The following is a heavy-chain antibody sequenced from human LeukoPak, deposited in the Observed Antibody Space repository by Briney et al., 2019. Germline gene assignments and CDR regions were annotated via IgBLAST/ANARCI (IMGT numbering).Heavy chain of an antibody. D-gene: IGHD6-6*01. CDR2: IYYSGST. J-gene: IGHJ4*02. V-gene: IGHV4-39*01. CDR1: GGSISSSSYY. CDR3: ARQGSSIAAPGDFDY. Sequence: PSETLSLTCTVSGGSISSSSYYWGWIRQPPGKGLEWIGSIYYSGSTYYNPSLKSRVTISVDTSKNQFSLKLSSVTAADTAVYYCARQGSSIAAPGDFDYWGQGTLVTVSS.